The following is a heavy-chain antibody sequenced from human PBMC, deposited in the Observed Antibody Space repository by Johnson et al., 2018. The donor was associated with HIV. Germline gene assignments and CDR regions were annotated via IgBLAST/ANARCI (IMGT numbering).Heavy chain of an antibody. J-gene: IGHJ3*02. CDR2: IKQAGSEK. V-gene: IGHV3-7*01. D-gene: IGHD3-10*01. CDR3: AREGFIPVLLRGGAFDI. CDR1: GFTFSSYW. Sequence: VQLVESGGGLVQPGGSLRLSCAASGFTFSSYWMSWVRQAPGTGLEWVANIKQAGSEKYYVDSVKGRFTISRDNAKNSLYLQMNSLRAEDTAVYYCAREGFIPVLLRGGAFDIWGQGTMVTVSS.